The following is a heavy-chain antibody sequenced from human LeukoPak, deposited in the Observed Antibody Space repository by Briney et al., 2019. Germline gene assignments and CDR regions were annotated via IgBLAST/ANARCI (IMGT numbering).Heavy chain of an antibody. V-gene: IGHV4-61*02. CDR3: AREARPDYYYYMDV. J-gene: IGHJ6*03. CDR2: IYTSRST. Sequence: SQTLSLTCTVSGGSLSSGRYYWSWIRQPAGKGLEWIGRIYTSRSTNYNPSLKSRVTISIDTSKNQFSLKLSSVTAADTAVYYCAREARPDYYYYMDVWGKGTTVTVSS. CDR1: GGSLSSGRYY. D-gene: IGHD6-6*01.